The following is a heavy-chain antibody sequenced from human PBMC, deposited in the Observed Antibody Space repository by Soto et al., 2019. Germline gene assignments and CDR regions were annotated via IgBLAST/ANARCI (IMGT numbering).Heavy chain of an antibody. CDR1: GGSISSYY. Sequence: TSETLSLTCTVSGGSISSYYWSWIRQPPGKGLEWIGYIYYSGNTNYNPSLKSRVTISVDTSKNQFSLKLSSVTAADTAVYYCARVPMGRIWNWFDPRGQATLVTVSS. J-gene: IGHJ5*02. CDR2: IYYSGNT. CDR3: ARVPMGRIWNWFDP. V-gene: IGHV4-59*01. D-gene: IGHD3-10*01.